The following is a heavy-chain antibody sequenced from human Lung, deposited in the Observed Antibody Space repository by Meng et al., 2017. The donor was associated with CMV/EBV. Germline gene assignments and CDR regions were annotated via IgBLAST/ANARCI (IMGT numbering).Heavy chain of an antibody. Sequence: ESXKISXAASGFTFSSYDMHWVRQAPGKGLEWVSSIDNGGDTYYSGSVKGRFTISREDVKDSLYLQMNSLRAGDTAVYYCARGSSWFGESADAFDIWGQGXVVTGS. D-gene: IGHD3-10*01. J-gene: IGHJ3*02. CDR3: ARGSSWFGESADAFDI. CDR1: GFTFSSYD. V-gene: IGHV3-13*01. CDR2: IDNGGDT.